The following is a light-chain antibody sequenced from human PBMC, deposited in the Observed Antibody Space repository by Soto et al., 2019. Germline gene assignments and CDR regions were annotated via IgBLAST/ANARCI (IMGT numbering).Light chain of an antibody. CDR1: QSVNSN. CDR3: QQRSIWPLT. J-gene: IGKJ4*01. CDR2: DAS. V-gene: IGKV3-11*01. Sequence: VITQSPATLSVSPGDRAPLSCRASQSVNSNLAWYQQKAGQAPRLLIYDASNRATGIPDRFSGSGSGTDFTLTISNLEPEDSAVYYCQQRSIWPLTFGGGTKVAI.